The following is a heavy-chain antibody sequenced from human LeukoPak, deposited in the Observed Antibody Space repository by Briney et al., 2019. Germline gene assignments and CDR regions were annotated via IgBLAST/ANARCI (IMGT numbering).Heavy chain of an antibody. Sequence: GGSLRLSCAASGFTFSSYAMHWVRQAPGKGLEWVVVISYDGSNKYYADSVKGRFTISRDNSKNTLYLQMNSLRAEDTAVYYCARDRPPDSSGYYYVPYYYGMDVWGQGTTVTVSS. D-gene: IGHD3-22*01. CDR1: GFTFSSYA. J-gene: IGHJ6*02. CDR3: ARDRPPDSSGYYYVPYYYGMDV. CDR2: ISYDGSNK. V-gene: IGHV3-30-3*01.